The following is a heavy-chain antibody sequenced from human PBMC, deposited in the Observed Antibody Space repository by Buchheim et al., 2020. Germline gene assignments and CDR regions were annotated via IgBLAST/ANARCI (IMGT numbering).Heavy chain of an antibody. CDR1: GGSISRTIYY. CDR2: IYHDGSS. Sequence: QLQLQESGPGLVKPSETLSLTCSVSGGSISRTIYYWGWIRQPPGKGLEWIGSIYHDGSSYYNPSLKSRVTLSADTSKNTFSLKLSSVTAADTAVYYCASPFTSSYDFDYWGQGTL. D-gene: IGHD3-16*01. CDR3: ASPFTSSYDFDY. V-gene: IGHV4-39*01. J-gene: IGHJ4*02.